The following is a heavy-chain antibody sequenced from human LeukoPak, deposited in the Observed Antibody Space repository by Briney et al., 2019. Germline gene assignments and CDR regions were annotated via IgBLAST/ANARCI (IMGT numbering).Heavy chain of an antibody. CDR2: IYHSGST. V-gene: IGHV4-4*02. Sequence: SGTLSLTCAVSGGSISSSNWWSWVRQPPGKGLEWIGEIYHSGSTNYNPSLKSRVTISVDKSKNQFSLKLSSVTAADTALYYCARHIYSSGWSRGTYYYYGMDVWGQGTTVTVFS. CDR3: ARHIYSSGWSRGTYYYYGMDV. D-gene: IGHD6-19*01. CDR1: GGSISSSNW. J-gene: IGHJ6*02.